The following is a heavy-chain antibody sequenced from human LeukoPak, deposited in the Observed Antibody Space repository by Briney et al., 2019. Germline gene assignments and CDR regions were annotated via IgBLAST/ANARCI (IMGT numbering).Heavy chain of an antibody. CDR3: AREVAVARTDWFDP. CDR2: TYYRSKWYN. V-gene: IGHV6-1*01. J-gene: IGHJ5*02. CDR1: GVIVSSNSAA. D-gene: IGHD6-19*01. Sequence: SQTLSLTCAISGVIVSSNSAAWNWIRQSPSRGLEWLGRTYYRSKWYNDYAVSVRSRITINPDTSKNQFSLKLSSVTAADTAVYDGAREVAVARTDWFDPWGQGTLVTVSS.